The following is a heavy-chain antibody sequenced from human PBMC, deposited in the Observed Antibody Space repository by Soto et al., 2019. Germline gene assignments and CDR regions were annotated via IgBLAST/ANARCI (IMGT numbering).Heavy chain of an antibody. CDR2: IYPGDSDT. Sequence: PGESLKISCQGSGCTFTRFWIGWVRQMPGKGLEWMGIIYPGDSDTRYSLSSQGQVTISADKSISTAYLQWRSLKASDTAVYYCARPGYGGFDLWGQGTLVTVSS. D-gene: IGHD4-17*01. CDR1: GCTFTRFW. V-gene: IGHV5-51*01. J-gene: IGHJ4*02. CDR3: ARPGYGGFDL.